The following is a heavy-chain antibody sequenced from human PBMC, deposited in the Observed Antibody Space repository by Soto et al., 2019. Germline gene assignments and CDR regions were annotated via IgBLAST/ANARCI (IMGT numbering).Heavy chain of an antibody. CDR3: AKDTELQAYYYYYGMDV. J-gene: IGHJ6*02. V-gene: IGHV3-30*18. CDR2: ISYDGSNK. CDR1: GFTFSSYG. Sequence: GGSLRLSCASSGFTFSSYGMHWVRQAPGKGLEWVAVISYDGSNKYYADSVKGRFTISRDNSKNTLYLQMSSLKPEDTAVYYCAKDTELQAYYYYYGMDVWGQGAAVTVSS. D-gene: IGHD1-7*01.